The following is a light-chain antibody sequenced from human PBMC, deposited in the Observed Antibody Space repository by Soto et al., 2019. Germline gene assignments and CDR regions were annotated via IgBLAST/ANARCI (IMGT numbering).Light chain of an antibody. CDR1: QSISSY. J-gene: IGKJ2*01. Sequence: DIQMTQSPSSLSASVGDRVTITCRASQSISSYLNWYQQKPGKAPSLLIYAASSLQSGVPSRFSGSGSGTDFTLTISSLQPEDFATYYCQQSDSTPYTFGQGTKLDIK. CDR3: QQSDSTPYT. CDR2: AAS. V-gene: IGKV1-39*01.